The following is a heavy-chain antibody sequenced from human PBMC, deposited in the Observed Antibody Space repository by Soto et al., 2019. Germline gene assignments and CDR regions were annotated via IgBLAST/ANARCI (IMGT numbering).Heavy chain of an antibody. D-gene: IGHD3-16*01. CDR3: ARVADTTSSWFALDY. V-gene: IGHV4-59*11. J-gene: IGHJ4*02. CDR1: GTSISGHY. Sequence: SETLSLTCSVSGTSISGHYWSWIRQPPEKGLEWIGYIYYTGSSNYNPSLKSRLTMSVATSKNQFSLKLRSVTAADTAVYYCARVADTTSSWFALDYWGQGTLVPVSS. CDR2: IYYTGSS.